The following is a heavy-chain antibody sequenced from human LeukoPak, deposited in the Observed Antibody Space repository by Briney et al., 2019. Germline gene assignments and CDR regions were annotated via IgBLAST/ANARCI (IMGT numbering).Heavy chain of an antibody. D-gene: IGHD2-8*02. CDR3: ARDSPYGTAGY. Sequence: GGSLRLSCAASGFTFSNYNMNWVRLAPGKGLEWVSSISSSSSYIYYADSVKGRFTISRDNTKNSLYLQMNSLRAEDTAVYYCARDSPYGTAGYWGQGTLVTVSS. CDR2: ISSSSSYI. CDR1: GFTFSNYN. V-gene: IGHV3-21*01. J-gene: IGHJ4*02.